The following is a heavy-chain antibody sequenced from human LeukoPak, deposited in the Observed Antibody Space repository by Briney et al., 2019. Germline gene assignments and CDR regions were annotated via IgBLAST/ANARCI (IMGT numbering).Heavy chain of an antibody. V-gene: IGHV3-23*01. J-gene: IGHJ4*02. D-gene: IGHD3-22*01. CDR1: GFTFSSYA. CDR2: ISGNGDRK. CDR3: AKNRSYYESSGYIYYIDY. Sequence: GGSLRLSCAAPGFTFSSYAMSWVRQAPGKGLEWLSGISGNGDRKYYADSVKSRFTITRNNSKNTLYMQMNSQRAEDTAVYYCAKNRSYYESSGYIYYIDYWGQGTLVTVSS.